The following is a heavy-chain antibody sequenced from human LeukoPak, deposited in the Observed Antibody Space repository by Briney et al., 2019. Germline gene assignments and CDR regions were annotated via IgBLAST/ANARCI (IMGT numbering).Heavy chain of an antibody. J-gene: IGHJ4*02. CDR2: INNEDGSEK. D-gene: IGHD2-15*01. CDR1: GFTFSKRW. V-gene: IGHV3-7*01. Sequence: GGSLRLSCVASGFTFSKRWMTWVRQAPGKGLEWVANINNEDGSEKYYVDSVKGRFTISRDNAKNSLFLQMNGLRVEDTAVYCCATYGVVVGATDYWGQGTLVTVSS. CDR3: ATYGVVVGATDY.